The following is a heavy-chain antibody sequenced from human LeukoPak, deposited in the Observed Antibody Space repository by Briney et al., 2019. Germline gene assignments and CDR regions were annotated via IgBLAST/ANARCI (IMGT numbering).Heavy chain of an antibody. J-gene: IGHJ3*02. CDR1: GFTFSSYA. CDR3: ARDGQKPYDAFDI. Sequence: QTGGSLRLSCAAYGFTFSSYAMHWVRQAPGKGLEWVAVISYDGSNKYYADSVKGRFTISRDNSKNTLYLQMNSLRAEDTAVYYCARDGQKPYDAFDIWGQGTMVTVSS. V-gene: IGHV3-30-3*01. CDR2: ISYDGSNK.